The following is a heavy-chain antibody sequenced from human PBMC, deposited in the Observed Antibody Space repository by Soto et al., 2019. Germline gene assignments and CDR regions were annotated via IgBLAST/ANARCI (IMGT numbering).Heavy chain of an antibody. J-gene: IGHJ6*02. D-gene: IGHD2-8*01. V-gene: IGHV3-30*18. CDR2: VPNDGSNK. Sequence: QVQLVESGGAVFQPGESLRLSCAPSEFTFSSYAMHWFRQAPGKGLEWVAVVPNDGSNKYYADSVKGRFTISRENSKNTLNLQMNSLRAEDTAVYYCAKDQSTNSRSYHALDVWGQGTTVTVSS. CDR3: AKDQSTNSRSYHALDV. CDR1: EFTFSSYA.